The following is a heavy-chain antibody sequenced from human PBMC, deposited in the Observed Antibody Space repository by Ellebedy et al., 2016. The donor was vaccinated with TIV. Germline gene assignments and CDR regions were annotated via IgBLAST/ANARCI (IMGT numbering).Heavy chain of an antibody. V-gene: IGHV1-2*02. D-gene: IGHD2-15*01. CDR2: INPNSGGT. Sequence: AASVKVSCKASGYTFTGYYMHWVRQAPGQGLEWMGWINPNSGGTNYAQKFQGRVTMTRDTSISTAYMELSRLRSDDTAVYYCAELGGCSGGSCLDDYWGQGTLVTVSS. CDR3: AELGGCSGGSCLDDY. CDR1: GYTFTGYY. J-gene: IGHJ4*02.